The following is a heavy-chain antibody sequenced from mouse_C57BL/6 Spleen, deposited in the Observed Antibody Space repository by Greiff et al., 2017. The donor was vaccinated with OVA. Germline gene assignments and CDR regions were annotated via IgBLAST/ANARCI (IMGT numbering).Heavy chain of an antibody. CDR1: GYTFTDYE. CDR3: TRRGVQDCSNYKAMDY. D-gene: IGHD2-5*01. CDR2: IDPETGGT. Sequence: QVQLQQSGAELVRPGASVTLSCKASGYTFTDYEMHWVKQTPVHGLEWIGSIDPETGGTAYNQKFKGKAILTADKSSSTAYMELRSLTSEDSAVYYCTRRGVQDCSNYKAMDYWGQGTSVTVSS. J-gene: IGHJ4*01. V-gene: IGHV1-15*01.